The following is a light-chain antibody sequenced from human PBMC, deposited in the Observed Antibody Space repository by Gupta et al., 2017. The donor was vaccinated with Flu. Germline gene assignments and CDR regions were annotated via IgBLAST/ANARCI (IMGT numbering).Light chain of an antibody. CDR1: HDISRF. Sequence: DIQMTQSPSSLSASVGDRVTITCQASHDISRFLNWYQQKPGKAPKLLIFDASNLETGVPSRFSGSGFGTTFTFTISSLQPDDFATYYCQQDDNLPLTFGGGTKVKI. CDR3: QQDDNLPLT. CDR2: DAS. J-gene: IGKJ4*01. V-gene: IGKV1-33*01.